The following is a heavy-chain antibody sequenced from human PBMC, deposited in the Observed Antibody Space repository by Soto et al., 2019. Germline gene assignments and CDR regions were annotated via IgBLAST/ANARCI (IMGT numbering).Heavy chain of an antibody. CDR2: IYYSGST. D-gene: IGHD1-26*01. V-gene: IGHV4-31*03. CDR1: GGSISIGGYY. Sequence: SETLSLTCTVSGGSISIGGYYWSWIRQHPGKGLEWIGYIYYSGSTYYNPSLKSRVTISVDTSKNQCSLKLSSVTAADTAVYYCARESVGARLGAFDIWGQGTMVTVSS. CDR3: ARESVGARLGAFDI. J-gene: IGHJ3*02.